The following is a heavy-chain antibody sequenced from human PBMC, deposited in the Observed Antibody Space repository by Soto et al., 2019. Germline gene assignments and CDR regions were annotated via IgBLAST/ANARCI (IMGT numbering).Heavy chain of an antibody. D-gene: IGHD5-18*01. CDR3: ARGRIQLWTPLIYYYYGMDV. CDR1: GYTFTSYA. Sequence: GASVKVSCKASGYTFTSYAMHWVRQAPGQGLEWMGWISAYNGNTNYAQKLQGRVNMTTDTSXSTAYMELRSLRSDDTAVYYCARGRIQLWTPLIYYYYGMDVWGQGTTVTVSS. V-gene: IGHV1-18*01. J-gene: IGHJ6*02. CDR2: ISAYNGNT.